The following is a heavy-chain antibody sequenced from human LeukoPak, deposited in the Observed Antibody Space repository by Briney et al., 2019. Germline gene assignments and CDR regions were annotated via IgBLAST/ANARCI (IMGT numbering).Heavy chain of an antibody. Sequence: ASVTVSCKASGYTFTGYYMHWVRQAPGQGLEWMGWINPNSGGTNYAQKFQGRVTMTRDTSISTAYMELRSLRSDDTAVYYCARLTTVVTDFDYWGQGTLVTVSS. J-gene: IGHJ4*02. CDR3: ARLTTVVTDFDY. D-gene: IGHD4-23*01. CDR1: GYTFTGYY. V-gene: IGHV1-2*02. CDR2: INPNSGGT.